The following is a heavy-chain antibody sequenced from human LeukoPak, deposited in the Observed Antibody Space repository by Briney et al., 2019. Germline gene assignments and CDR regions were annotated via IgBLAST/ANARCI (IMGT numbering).Heavy chain of an antibody. CDR3: ARADRLHGGPYLIGP. CDR2: INPNSGGT. D-gene: IGHD3-16*01. Sequence: ASVKVSCKTSGYSFTDYYMHWVRQAPGQGLEWMGWINPNSGGTSSAQKFQGSITMTRGTSITTVYMEVSWLTSDDAAIYYCARADRLHGGPYLIGPWGQGTLVTVSS. CDR1: GYSFTDYY. V-gene: IGHV1-2*02. J-gene: IGHJ5*02.